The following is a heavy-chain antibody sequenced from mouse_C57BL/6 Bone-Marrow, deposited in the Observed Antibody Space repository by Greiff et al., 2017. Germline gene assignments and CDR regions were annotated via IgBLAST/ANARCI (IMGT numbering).Heavy chain of an antibody. CDR2: VYPYNGGT. J-gene: IGHJ3*01. CDR1: GFTFTDYY. CDR3: TRIAY. V-gene: IGHV1-36*01. Sequence: VQLQQSGPVLVKPGPSVKLSCKASGFTFTDYYMHWVKQSHGKSLAWIGLVYPYNGGTSYNQKFKGKATITVDTSSNTAYLQLSSLTSEDPAVYYFTRIAYWGQGTLVTGSA.